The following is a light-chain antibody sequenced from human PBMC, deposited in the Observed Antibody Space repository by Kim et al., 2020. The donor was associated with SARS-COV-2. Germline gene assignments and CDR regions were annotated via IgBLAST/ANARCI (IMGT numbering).Light chain of an antibody. CDR2: AAS. CDR3: LQANGYPRV. V-gene: IGKV1-17*01. J-gene: IGKJ1*01. CDR1: QGIYNN. Sequence: ESVGDRVTITCRASQGIYNNLGWYQQKPGKAPKCLIYAASILQSGVPSRFSGSGSGTEFTLTINSLEPEDFATYFCLQANGYPRVFGQGTKVDIK.